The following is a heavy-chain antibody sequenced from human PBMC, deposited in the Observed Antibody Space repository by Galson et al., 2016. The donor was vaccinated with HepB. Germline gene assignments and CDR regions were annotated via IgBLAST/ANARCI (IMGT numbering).Heavy chain of an antibody. CDR1: GFLFTSYA. CDR3: ARECPVGYGDKPDYFDY. J-gene: IGHJ4*02. V-gene: IGHV1-18*01. D-gene: IGHD4-17*01. CDR2: VSGYNGNT. Sequence: SVKVSCKASGFLFTSYAINWVRQAPGQGLEWMGWVSGYNGNTRYAQKFQDRVTMTTDTYTNTTDLEVRRLRSDDTAVYYCARECPVGYGDKPDYFDYWGQGTVVTVSS.